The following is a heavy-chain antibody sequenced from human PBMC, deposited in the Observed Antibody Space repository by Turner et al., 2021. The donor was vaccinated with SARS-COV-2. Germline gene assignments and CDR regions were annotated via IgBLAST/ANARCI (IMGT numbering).Heavy chain of an antibody. J-gene: IGHJ6*02. CDR1: GFTVSNNY. CDR3: ARDLNYYGMDV. Sequence: EVQLVESGGGLVQPGGSLRLSCAVSGFTVSNNYMSWARQAPGKGLEWVSLIYSGGSTYYADSVKGRFTISRHNSKNTLYLQMNSLRAEDTAVYYCARDLNYYGMDVWGQGTTVTVSS. V-gene: IGHV3-53*04. D-gene: IGHD3-9*01. CDR2: IYSGGST.